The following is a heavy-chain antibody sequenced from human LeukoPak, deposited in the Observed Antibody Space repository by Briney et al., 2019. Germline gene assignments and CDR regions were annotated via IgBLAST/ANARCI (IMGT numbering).Heavy chain of an antibody. Sequence: PGGSLRLSXAASGFTFSSYAMSWVRQAPGKGLEWVSAISGSGGSTYYADSVKGRFTISRDNSKNTLYLQMNSLRAEDTAVYYCAKDLYSSSSGWFDPWGQGTLVTVSS. J-gene: IGHJ5*02. CDR2: ISGSGGST. V-gene: IGHV3-23*01. CDR3: AKDLYSSSSGWFDP. CDR1: GFTFSSYA. D-gene: IGHD6-6*01.